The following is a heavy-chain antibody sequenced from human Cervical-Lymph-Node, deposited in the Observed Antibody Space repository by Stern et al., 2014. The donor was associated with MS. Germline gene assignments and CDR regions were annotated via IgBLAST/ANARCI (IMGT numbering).Heavy chain of an antibody. Sequence: QVQLVQSGAEVKKPGSSVKVSCKASGGTSSSYTINWVRQAPGQGLEWLGGIIPLFGTATYAQKFQGRVTITADASTSTTYMELSSLRSEDTAVYLCARDYADTGAVFTFHIWGQGTMVTVSS. CDR1: GGTSSSYT. CDR2: IIPLFGTA. V-gene: IGHV1-69*01. J-gene: IGHJ3*02. CDR3: ARDYADTGAVFTFHI. D-gene: IGHD2-2*01.